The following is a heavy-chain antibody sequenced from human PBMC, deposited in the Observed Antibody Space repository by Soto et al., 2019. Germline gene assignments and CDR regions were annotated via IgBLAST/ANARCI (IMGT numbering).Heavy chain of an antibody. J-gene: IGHJ4*02. D-gene: IGHD4-17*01. V-gene: IGHV5-51*01. CDR2: IYPGDSDT. Sequence: GESLKISCKGSGYSFTSYWIGWVRQMPGKGLEWMGIIYPGDSDTRYSPSFQGQVAISADKSISTAYLQWSSLKASDTAMYYCERLQLYGDYAAYFDYWGQGTLVTVSS. CDR1: GYSFTSYW. CDR3: ERLQLYGDYAAYFDY.